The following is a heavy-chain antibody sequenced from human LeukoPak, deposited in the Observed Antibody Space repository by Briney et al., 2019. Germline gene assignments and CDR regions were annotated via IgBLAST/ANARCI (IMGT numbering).Heavy chain of an antibody. CDR3: ARLTTTVTSFDY. V-gene: IGHV1-2*02. D-gene: IGHD4-17*01. CDR1: GYTFTGYY. J-gene: IGHJ4*02. CDR2: INPNSGGT. Sequence: PLASVKVSCTASGYTFTGYYMHWVRQAPGQGLEWMGWINPNSGGTNYAQKFQGRVTMTRDTSISTAYMEMSRLRSDDTAVYYCARLTTTVTSFDYWGQGTPVTVSS.